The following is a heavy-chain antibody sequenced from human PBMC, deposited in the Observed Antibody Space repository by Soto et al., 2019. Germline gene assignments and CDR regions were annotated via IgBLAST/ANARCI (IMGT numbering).Heavy chain of an antibody. CDR2: IIPIFGTA. CDR3: ARAHKSPSIFGVVIREDYYYYYGMDV. J-gene: IGHJ6*02. D-gene: IGHD3-3*01. CDR1: GGTFSSYA. V-gene: IGHV1-69*13. Sequence: GTSAKVSCKASGGTFSSYAISWVRQETGQGLEWMGGIIPIFGTANYAQKFQGRVTITADESTSTAHMELSSLRSEDTAVYYCARAHKSPSIFGVVIREDYYYYYGMDVWGQGTTVTVSS.